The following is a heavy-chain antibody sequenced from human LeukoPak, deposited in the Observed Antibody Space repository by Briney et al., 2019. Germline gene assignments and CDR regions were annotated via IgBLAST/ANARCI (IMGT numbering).Heavy chain of an antibody. CDR2: INPSGGST. Sequence: ASAKVSCKASGYTFTGYYMHWVRQAPGQGLEWMGIINPSGGSTSYAQKFQGRVTMTRDTSTSTVYMELSSLRSEDTAVYYCFTIFGVVTLDAFDIWGQGTMVTVSS. CDR3: FTIFGVVTLDAFDI. CDR1: GYTFTGYY. V-gene: IGHV1-46*01. J-gene: IGHJ3*02. D-gene: IGHD3-3*01.